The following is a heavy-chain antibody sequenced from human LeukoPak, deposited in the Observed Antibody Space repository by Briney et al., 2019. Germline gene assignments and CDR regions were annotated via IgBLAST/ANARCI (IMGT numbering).Heavy chain of an antibody. J-gene: IGHJ4*02. CDR3: AKVSRDDNPFYFDY. CDR1: GFTFDDYA. D-gene: IGHD1-1*01. Sequence: HPGGSLRLSCAASGFTFDDYAMHWVRQAPGKGLEWVSGISWNSGSIGYADSVKGRFTISRDNAKNSLYLQMNSLRAEDTALYYCAKVSRDDNPFYFDYWGQGTLVTVSS. V-gene: IGHV3-9*01. CDR2: ISWNSGSI.